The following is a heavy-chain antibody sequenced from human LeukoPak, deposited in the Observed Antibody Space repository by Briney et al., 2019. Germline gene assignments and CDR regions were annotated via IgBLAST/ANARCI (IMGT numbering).Heavy chain of an antibody. CDR2: MSYSGST. J-gene: IGHJ4*02. CDR3: ARGTHYYDSGGYGYFDY. D-gene: IGHD3-22*01. CDR1: GGSISSSNYY. V-gene: IGHV4-39*01. Sequence: PSETLSLTCTVSGGSISSSNYYWGWIRQPPGKGLEWIGSMSYSGSTHYNPSLKSRVTISVDTSKNQFSLKLSSMTATDTAVYHCARGTHYYDSGGYGYFDYWGQGTLVTVPS.